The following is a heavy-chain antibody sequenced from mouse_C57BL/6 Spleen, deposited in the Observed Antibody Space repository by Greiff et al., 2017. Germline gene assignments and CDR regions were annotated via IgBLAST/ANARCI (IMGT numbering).Heavy chain of an antibody. CDR1: GYTFTSYW. D-gene: IGHD1-1*01. V-gene: IGHV1-55*01. CDR3: ARGDYYGSSYFDY. J-gene: IGHJ2*01. CDR2: IYPGSGST. Sequence: VQLQQPGAELAKPGASVKMSCKASGYTFTSYWITWVKQRPGQGLEWIGDIYPGSGSTNYNEKFKSKATLTVDTSSSTAYMQLSSLTSEDSAVYYCARGDYYGSSYFDYWGQGTTLTVSS.